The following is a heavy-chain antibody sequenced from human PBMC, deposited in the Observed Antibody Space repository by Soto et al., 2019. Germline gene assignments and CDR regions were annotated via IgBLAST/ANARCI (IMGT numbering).Heavy chain of an antibody. Sequence: PGGYLRISWAVSVFIFSDFYRGWIRQAPGRGLESLSYTGFGGNNIYYADSVKARFTVSRDNAKNSLYLQMNSLRVEDTAVYYCARDSFPYSHNSTGYGEAFDPWGQGTLVTVSS. CDR1: VFIFSDFY. V-gene: IGHV3-11*01. D-gene: IGHD3-22*01. CDR3: ARDSFPYSHNSTGYGEAFDP. CDR2: TGFGGNNI. J-gene: IGHJ5*02.